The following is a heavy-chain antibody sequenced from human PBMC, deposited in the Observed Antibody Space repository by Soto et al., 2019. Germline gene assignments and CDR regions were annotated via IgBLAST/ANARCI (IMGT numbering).Heavy chain of an antibody. CDR3: ARKSGVGSTRTFYYYGMDV. J-gene: IGHJ6*02. D-gene: IGHD2-2*01. V-gene: IGHV3-33*01. Sequence: PGGSLRLCCVASGFPFRSHGMHWVRQAPGKGLERVAVIWFDGSNKYYADSVKGRFSISRDNTKNTLYLQMNSLRAEDTAVYYCARKSGVGSTRTFYYYGMDVWGQGTTVTVSS. CDR2: IWFDGSNK. CDR1: GFPFRSHG.